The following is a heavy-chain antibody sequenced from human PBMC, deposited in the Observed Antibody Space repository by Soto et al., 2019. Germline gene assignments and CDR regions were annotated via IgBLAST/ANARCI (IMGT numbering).Heavy chain of an antibody. D-gene: IGHD2-15*01. V-gene: IGHV3-30*03. CDR1: GFTFSNYG. CDR3: AREHGYCSGGTCPSELDF. CDR2: ISFDGNNK. Sequence: PGGSLRLSCAASGFTFSNYGMHWVRQAPGKGLEWVAIISFDGNNKYYSDSVKGRFTISRDNSKNMVFLQMNSLRPEDTAVYYCAREHGYCSGGTCPSELDFWGQGALVTVSS. J-gene: IGHJ4*02.